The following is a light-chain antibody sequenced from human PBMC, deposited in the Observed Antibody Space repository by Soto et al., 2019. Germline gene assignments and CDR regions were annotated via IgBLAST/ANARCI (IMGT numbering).Light chain of an antibody. Sequence: QSVLTQPASVSGSPGQSITTSCTGTSSDVGSYNLVSWYQQHPGKAPKLMIYEVSKRPSGVSNRFSGSKSGNTASLTISGLQAEDEADYYCCSYAGSSTFWVFGTGTKVTVL. CDR2: EVS. J-gene: IGLJ1*01. CDR3: CSYAGSSTFWV. CDR1: SSDVGSYNL. V-gene: IGLV2-23*02.